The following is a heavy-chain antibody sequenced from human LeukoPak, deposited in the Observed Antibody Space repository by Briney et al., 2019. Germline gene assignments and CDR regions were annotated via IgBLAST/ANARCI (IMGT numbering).Heavy chain of an antibody. V-gene: IGHV6-1*01. Sequence: SQTLSLTCAISGDSVSSYSAAWNWIRQSPSRGLEWLGRTYYRSKWYNDYAESVKSRITINPDTSKNQFSLQLNSVTPEDTAVYYCARDHGSGSYYHLYYLDYWGQGTLVTVSS. CDR2: TYYRSKWYN. D-gene: IGHD3-10*01. CDR1: GDSVSSYSAA. J-gene: IGHJ4*02. CDR3: ARDHGSGSYYHLYYLDY.